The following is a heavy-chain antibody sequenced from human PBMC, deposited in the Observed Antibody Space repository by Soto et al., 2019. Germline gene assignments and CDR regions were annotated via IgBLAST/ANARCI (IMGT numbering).Heavy chain of an antibody. D-gene: IGHD6-13*01. Sequence: ASVKVSCKASGYTFTSYDINWVRQATGQGLEWMGWMNPNSGNTGYAQKFQGRVTMTRNTSISTAYMELSSLRSEDTAVDYCARASAAAGTGGGYWGQGTLVTVSS. CDR3: ARASAAAGTGGGY. CDR2: MNPNSGNT. CDR1: GYTFTSYD. V-gene: IGHV1-8*02. J-gene: IGHJ4*02.